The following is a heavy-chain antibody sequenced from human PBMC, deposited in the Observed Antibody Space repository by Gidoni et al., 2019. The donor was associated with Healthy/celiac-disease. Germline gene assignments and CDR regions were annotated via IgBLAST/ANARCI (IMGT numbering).Heavy chain of an antibody. D-gene: IGHD6-6*01. CDR3: ARLSVSSSCDY. J-gene: IGHJ4*02. Sequence: QLQLQESGPGLVKPSETLSLTCTVSGGSISSSSYYWGWIRQPPGKGLEWIGSIYYSGSTYYNPSLKSRVTISVDTSKNQFSLKLSSVTAADTAVYYCARLSVSSSCDYWGQGTLVTVSS. CDR1: GGSISSSSYY. CDR2: IYYSGST. V-gene: IGHV4-39*01.